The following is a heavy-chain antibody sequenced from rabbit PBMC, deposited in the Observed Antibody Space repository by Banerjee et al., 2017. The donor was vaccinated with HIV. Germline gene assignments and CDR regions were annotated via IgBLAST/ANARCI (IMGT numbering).Heavy chain of an antibody. CDR3: ARDRYSYDDYGDPISSTRLDL. Sequence: QEQLVESGGGLVTLGGSLKLSCKASGIDFSSYGISWVRQAPGKGLEWIAYIYPDYGSTDYASWVNGRFTISLDNAQNTVFLQMTSLTAADTATYFCARDRYSYDDYGDPISSTRLDLWGPGTLVTVS. V-gene: IGHV1S47*01. D-gene: IGHD2-1*01. CDR2: IYPDYGST. J-gene: IGHJ3*01. CDR1: GIDFSSYG.